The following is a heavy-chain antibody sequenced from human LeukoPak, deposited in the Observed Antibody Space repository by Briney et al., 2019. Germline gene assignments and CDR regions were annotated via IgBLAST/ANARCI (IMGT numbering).Heavy chain of an antibody. J-gene: IGHJ4*02. CDR1: GGSISSSSYY. Sequence: KPSETLSLTCTVSGGSISSSSYYWGWIRQPPGKGLEWIGSIYYSGSTYYNPSLKSRVTISVDTSKNQFSLKLSSVTAADTAVYYCARLRGAAAGIFARTPFDYWGQGTLVTVSS. CDR3: ARLRGAAAGIFARTPFDY. CDR2: IYYSGST. V-gene: IGHV4-39*01. D-gene: IGHD6-13*01.